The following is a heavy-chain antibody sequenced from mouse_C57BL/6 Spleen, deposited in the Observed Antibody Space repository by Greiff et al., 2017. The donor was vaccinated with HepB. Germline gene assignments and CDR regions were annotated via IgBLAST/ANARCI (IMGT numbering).Heavy chain of an antibody. V-gene: IGHV1-82*01. D-gene: IGHD2-4*01. CDR2: IYPGDGDT. CDR3: ARPPYYDYDEGGFDY. J-gene: IGHJ2*01. CDR1: GYAFSSSW. Sequence: QVQLKESGPELVKPGASVKISCRASGYAFSSSWMNWVKQRPGKGLEWIGRIYPGDGDTNYNGKFKGKATLTADKSSSTAYMQLSSLTSEDSAVYFCARPPYYDYDEGGFDYWGQGTTLTVSS.